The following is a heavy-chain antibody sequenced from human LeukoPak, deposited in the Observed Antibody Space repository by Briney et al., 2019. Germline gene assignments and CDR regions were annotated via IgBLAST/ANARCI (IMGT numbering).Heavy chain of an antibody. J-gene: IGHJ6*03. CDR3: ARYYDILTGYSYYYYYMDV. CDR2: IKQDGSEK. V-gene: IGHV3-7*01. Sequence: GGSLRLSCAASGFTFSSYWMSWVRQAPGKGLEWVANIKQDGSEKYYVDSVKGRFTISRDNAKNSLYLQMNSLRAEDTAVYYCARYYDILTGYSYYYYYMDVWGKGTTATISS. D-gene: IGHD3-9*01. CDR1: GFTFSSYW.